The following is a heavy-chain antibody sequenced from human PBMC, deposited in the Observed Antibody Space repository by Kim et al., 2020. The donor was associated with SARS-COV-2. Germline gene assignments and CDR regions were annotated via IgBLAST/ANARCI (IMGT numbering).Heavy chain of an antibody. CDR1: GFTFSSYS. CDR2: ISSSSSYI. Sequence: GGSLRLSCAASGFTFSSYSINWVRQAPGKGLEWVSSISSSSSYIYYADSVKGRFTISRDNAKNSLYLQMNSLRAEDTAVYYCARVPLSIYYYYGMDVWGQGTTVTVSS. V-gene: IGHV3-21*01. J-gene: IGHJ6*02. CDR3: ARVPLSIYYYYGMDV.